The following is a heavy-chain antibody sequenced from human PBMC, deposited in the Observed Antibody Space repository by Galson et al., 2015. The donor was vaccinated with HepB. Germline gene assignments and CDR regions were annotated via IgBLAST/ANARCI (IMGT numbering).Heavy chain of an antibody. J-gene: IGHJ6*02. CDR1: GYSFTSYW. CDR2: IYPGDSDT. D-gene: IGHD2-21*02. V-gene: IGHV5-51*01. Sequence: QSGAEVKKPGESLKISCKGSGYSFTSYWIGWVRQMPGKGLEWMGIIYPGDSDTRYSPSFQGQVTISADKSISTAYLQWSSLKASDTAMYYCARLRVTRDPYYYYYGMDVWGQGTTVTVSS. CDR3: ARLRVTRDPYYYYYGMDV.